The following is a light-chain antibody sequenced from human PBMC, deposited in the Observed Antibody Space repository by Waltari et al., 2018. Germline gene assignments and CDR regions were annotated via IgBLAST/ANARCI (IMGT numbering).Light chain of an antibody. J-gene: IGLJ1*01. CDR1: SSNIGAGYA. V-gene: IGLV1-40*01. CDR2: DKA. CDR3: QSYDSSLSGYV. Sequence: QSVLTQPPSVSGAPGQRVTISCTGSSSNIGAGYAVPWYQQLPGTAPNLPISDKAIGPAGAPDRFSGSRSGTSASRAITGLQAEDEADYYCQSYDSSLSGYVFGTGTKVTVL.